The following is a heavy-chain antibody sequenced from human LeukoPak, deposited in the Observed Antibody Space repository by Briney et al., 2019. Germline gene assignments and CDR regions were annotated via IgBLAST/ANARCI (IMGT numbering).Heavy chain of an antibody. CDR2: FDPEDGET. CDR3: ATDLRTGTTLAY. D-gene: IGHD1-1*01. Sequence: ASVKVSCKVSGYTLTELSMHWVRQAPGKGLEWMGGFDPEDGETIYAQKFQGRVTMTVDTSTDTAYMELSSLRSEDTAVYYCATDLRTGTTLAYWGQGTLVTVSS. CDR1: GYTLTELS. V-gene: IGHV1-24*01. J-gene: IGHJ4*02.